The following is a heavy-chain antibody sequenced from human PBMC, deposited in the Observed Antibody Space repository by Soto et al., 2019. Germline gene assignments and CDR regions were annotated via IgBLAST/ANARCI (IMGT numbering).Heavy chain of an antibody. CDR1: GFSLSTSGMC. D-gene: IGHD6-6*01. J-gene: IGHJ6*03. CDR2: IDWDDDK. Sequence: SGPTLVNPTQTLTLTCTFSGFSLSTSGMCVSWIRQPPGKALEWLARIDWDDDKYYSTSLKTRLTISKDTSKNQVVLTMTNMDPVDTATYYCARIARQQLVWGDGSYYYYYMDVRGKGTTVTVSS. V-gene: IGHV2-70*11. CDR3: ARIARQQLVWGDGSYYYYYMDV.